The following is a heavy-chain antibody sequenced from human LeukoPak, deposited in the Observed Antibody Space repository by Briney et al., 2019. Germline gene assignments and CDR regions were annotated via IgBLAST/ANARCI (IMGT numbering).Heavy chain of an antibody. Sequence: GGSLRLSRAASGFTFSSYAMSWVRQAPGKGLEGVSAISVSGGSTYYADSVKGRFTISRDNSKNTLYLQMNSLRAEDTAVYYCAKGLSAWNYFDYWGQGTLVTVSS. CDR1: GFTFSSYA. CDR3: AKGLSAWNYFDY. J-gene: IGHJ4*02. V-gene: IGHV3-23*01. CDR2: ISVSGGST. D-gene: IGHD1-1*01.